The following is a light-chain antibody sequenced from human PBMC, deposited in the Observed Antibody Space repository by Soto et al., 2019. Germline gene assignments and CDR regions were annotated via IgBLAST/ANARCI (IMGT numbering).Light chain of an antibody. V-gene: IGKV3-11*01. Sequence: EVVLTQSPGTLSLSPGARATLSCRASQSVTNYIAWYQQRPGQAPRLLIYDASNRATGVPARFSGSGSGTDFTLTISDLEPADFGLYYCQQRLNWPPGFGQGTKVDIK. CDR3: QQRLNWPPG. CDR1: QSVTNY. CDR2: DAS. J-gene: IGKJ1*01.